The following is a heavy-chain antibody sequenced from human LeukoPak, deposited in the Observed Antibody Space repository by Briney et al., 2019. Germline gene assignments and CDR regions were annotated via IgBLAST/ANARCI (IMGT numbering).Heavy chain of an antibody. Sequence: TGGSLRLSCAASGFTFSSYGMHWVRQAPGKGLEWVAFIRYDGSNKYYADSVKGRFTISRDNSKNTLYLQMNSLRAEDTAVYYCAKDGVFGGNNYYYYYMDVWGKGTTVTVSS. V-gene: IGHV3-30*02. CDR2: IRYDGSNK. D-gene: IGHD3-3*01. CDR1: GFTFSSYG. CDR3: AKDGVFGGNNYYYYYMDV. J-gene: IGHJ6*03.